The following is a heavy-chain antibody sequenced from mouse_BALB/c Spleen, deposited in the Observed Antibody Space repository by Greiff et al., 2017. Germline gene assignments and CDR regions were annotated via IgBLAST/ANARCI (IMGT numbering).Heavy chain of an antibody. J-gene: IGHJ1*01. D-gene: IGHD1-1*01. CDR1: GFTFTDYY. CDR3: ARDGNYGWYFDV. V-gene: IGHV7-3*02. Sequence: EVHLVESGGGLVQPGGSLRLSCATSGFTFTDYYMSWVRQPPGKALEWLGFIRNKANGYTTEYSASVKGRFTISRDNSQSILYLQMNTLRAEDSATYYCARDGNYGWYFDVWGAGTTVTVSS. CDR2: IRNKANGYTT.